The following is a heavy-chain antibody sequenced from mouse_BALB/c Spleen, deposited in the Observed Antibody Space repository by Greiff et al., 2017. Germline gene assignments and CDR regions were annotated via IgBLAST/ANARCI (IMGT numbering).Heavy chain of an antibody. CDR2: IDPANGNT. CDR1: GFNIKDTY. V-gene: IGHV14-3*02. Sequence: EVQLQQSGAELVKPGASVKLSCTASGFNIKDTYMHWVKQRPEQGLEWIGRIDPANGNTKYDPKFQGKATITADTSSNTAYLQLSSLTSEDTAVYYCAKDYDGYYVWFAYWGQGTLVTVSA. CDR3: AKDYDGYYVWFAY. J-gene: IGHJ3*01. D-gene: IGHD2-3*01.